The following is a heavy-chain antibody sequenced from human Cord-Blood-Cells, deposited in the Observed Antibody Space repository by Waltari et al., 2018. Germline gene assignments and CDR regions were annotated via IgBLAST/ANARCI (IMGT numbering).Heavy chain of an antibody. V-gene: IGHV3-30*04. CDR2: ISYDGSNK. Sequence: QVQLVESGGGVVQPGRSLRLSCAASGFTFSSYAMHWVRQAPGKGLVWVAVISYDGSNKYYADSVKGRFTISRDNSKNTLYLQMNSLRAEDTAVYYCARCWDYWGQGTLVTVSS. J-gene: IGHJ4*02. CDR3: ARCWDY. CDR1: GFTFSSYA.